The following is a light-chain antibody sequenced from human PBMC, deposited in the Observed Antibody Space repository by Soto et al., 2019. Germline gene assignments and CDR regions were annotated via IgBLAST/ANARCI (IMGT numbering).Light chain of an antibody. J-gene: IGKJ4*01. CDR1: QGITKY. Sequence: DIQMALSPSSLSASVGDRVTITCRASQGITKYLAWYQQKPGKVPKLLIYAASTLQSGVPSRFSGSGSGTDFTLTISSLQPEDVATYYCQKYNSAPLTFGGGTKLEIK. CDR3: QKYNSAPLT. V-gene: IGKV1-27*01. CDR2: AAS.